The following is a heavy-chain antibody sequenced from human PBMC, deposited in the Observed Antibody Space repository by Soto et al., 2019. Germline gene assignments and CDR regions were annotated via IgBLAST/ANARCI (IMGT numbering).Heavy chain of an antibody. CDR3: ARGYCSSTSCYRRRWFDP. CDR2: INHSGST. V-gene: IGHV4-34*01. D-gene: IGHD2-2*02. J-gene: IGHJ5*02. CDR1: GGSFSGYY. Sequence: QVQLQQWGAGLLKPSETLSLTCAVYGGSFSGYYWSWIRQPPGKGLEWIGEINHSGSTNYNPSLKSRVTISVDTSKNQFSLKLSSVTAADTAVYYCARGYCSSTSCYRRRWFDPWGQGTLVTVSS.